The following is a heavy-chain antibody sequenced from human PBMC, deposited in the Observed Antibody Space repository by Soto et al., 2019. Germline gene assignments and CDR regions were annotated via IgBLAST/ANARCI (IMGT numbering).Heavy chain of an antibody. V-gene: IGHV4-31*03. Sequence: QVQLQESGPGLVKPSQTLSLSCTVSGGSISSAAYYWSWIRQHPGKGLEWIGYISHSGSTYYTPSLKSRVIISAGTSKNQFSLNWTSVTAADTAVYYCAREYTYGSNFFDCWGQGAMVTVSS. CDR2: ISHSGST. CDR1: GGSISSAAYY. D-gene: IGHD5-18*01. J-gene: IGHJ4*02. CDR3: AREYTYGSNFFDC.